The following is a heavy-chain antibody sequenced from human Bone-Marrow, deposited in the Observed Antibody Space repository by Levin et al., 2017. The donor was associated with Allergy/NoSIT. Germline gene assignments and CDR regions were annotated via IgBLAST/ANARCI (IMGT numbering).Heavy chain of an antibody. V-gene: IGHV3-53*01. D-gene: IGHD2-21*01. Sequence: LSLTCAASGFPVGNNYMSWVRQAPGKGLEWVSVIYSGGSTHYADSVKGRFTISRDSSKNSLYLQMNSLGAEDTAMYYCARRSYSRSASLGYWGQGTLVTVSS. CDR3: ARRSYSRSASLGY. J-gene: IGHJ4*02. CDR1: GFPVGNNY. CDR2: IYSGGST.